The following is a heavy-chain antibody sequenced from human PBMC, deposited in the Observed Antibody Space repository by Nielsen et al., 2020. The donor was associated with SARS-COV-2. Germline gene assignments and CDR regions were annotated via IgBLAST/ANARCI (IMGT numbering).Heavy chain of an antibody. J-gene: IGHJ6*02. V-gene: IGHV1-69*13. CDR1: GGTFSSYA. Sequence: SVKVSCKASGGTFSSYAISWVRQAPGQGLEWMGGIIPIFGTANYAQKFQGRVTITADESTSTAYMELSSLRSEDTALYYCAKVGGTYYDFWSDYGMDVWGQGTTVTVSS. CDR3: AKVGGTYYDFWSDYGMDV. D-gene: IGHD3-3*01. CDR2: IIPIFGTA.